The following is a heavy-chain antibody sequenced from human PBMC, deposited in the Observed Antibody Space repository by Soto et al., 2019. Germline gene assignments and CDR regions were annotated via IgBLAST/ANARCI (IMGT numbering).Heavy chain of an antibody. D-gene: IGHD2-15*01. CDR3: ARGGDARWSNFDY. Sequence: PSETLSLTCTVSGDSISGYYWSWIRRPPGKGLEWIGYIYFRGNTNYNPSLKSRVTISVDTSKNQFSLKLSSATAADTAVYYCARGGDARWSNFDYWGQGALVTVSS. J-gene: IGHJ4*02. CDR2: IYFRGNT. V-gene: IGHV4-59*01. CDR1: GDSISGYY.